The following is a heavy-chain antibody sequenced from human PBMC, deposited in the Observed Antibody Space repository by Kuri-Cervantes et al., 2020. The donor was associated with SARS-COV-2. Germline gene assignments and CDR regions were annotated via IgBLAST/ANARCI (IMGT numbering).Heavy chain of an antibody. D-gene: IGHD3-22*01. J-gene: IGHJ4*02. Sequence: GGSLRLSCSVSGASISSNTYYWGWIRQPPGKGLEWVSYISSSGSTIYYADSVKGRFTISRDNAKNSLYLQMNSLRAEDTAVYYCARDLLNYYDSSGYGYWGQGTLVTVSS. CDR2: ISSSGSTI. CDR1: GASISSNTYY. CDR3: ARDLLNYYDSSGYGY. V-gene: IGHV3-11*01.